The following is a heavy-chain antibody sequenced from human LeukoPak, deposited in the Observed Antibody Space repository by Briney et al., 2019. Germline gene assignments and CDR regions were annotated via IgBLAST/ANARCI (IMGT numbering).Heavy chain of an antibody. D-gene: IGHD3-22*01. V-gene: IGHV1-3*01. Sequence: APVKVSCKASGYTFTSYAMHWVRQAPGQRLEWMGWINAGNGNTKYSQKFQGRVTITRDTSASTAYMELSSLRSEDTAVYYCARVYDINAFDIWGQGTMVTVSS. CDR3: ARVYDINAFDI. CDR2: INAGNGNT. J-gene: IGHJ3*02. CDR1: GYTFTSYA.